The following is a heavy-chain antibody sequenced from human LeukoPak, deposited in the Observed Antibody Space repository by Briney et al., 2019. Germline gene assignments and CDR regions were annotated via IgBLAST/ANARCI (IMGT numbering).Heavy chain of an antibody. CDR2: ISSSGSTI. Sequence: GGSLRLSCAASGFTFSSYEMNWVRQAPGKGLEWISYISSSGSTIYYADSVKGRFTISRDNAKNSLYLQVNSLRAEDTAFYYCAGGGRSGGSAPGSNRNWFDPWGQGTLVTVSS. D-gene: IGHD6-19*01. CDR3: AGGGRSGGSAPGSNRNWFDP. J-gene: IGHJ5*02. V-gene: IGHV3-48*03. CDR1: GFTFSSYE.